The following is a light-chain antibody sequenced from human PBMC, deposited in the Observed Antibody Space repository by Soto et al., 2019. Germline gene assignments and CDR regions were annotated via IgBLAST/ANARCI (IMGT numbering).Light chain of an antibody. J-gene: IGKJ4*01. CDR1: QSITTW. CDR3: LSRFDWPT. CDR2: DAS. Sequence: DIQMTQSPSTLSSSVGDRVIITCRASQSITTWLAWYQQKPGKAPKLLIYDASSLESGVPSRFSGSGSGTEFTLTISSLQPDDFATYYCLSRFDWPTFGGGATLEIK. V-gene: IGKV1-5*01.